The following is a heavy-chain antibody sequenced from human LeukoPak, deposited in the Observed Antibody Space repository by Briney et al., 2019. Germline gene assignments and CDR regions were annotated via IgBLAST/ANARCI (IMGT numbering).Heavy chain of an antibody. J-gene: IGHJ4*02. V-gene: IGHV3-74*01. CDR2: INGDGSST. Sequence: GRSLRLSCAASGFTFSSYWMHWVRQAPGKGLVWVSHINGDGSSTSYADSVKGRFTISRDNAKNTLYLQMSSLRAEDTAVYYCARGSGWLYYFDDWGQGTLVTVSS. CDR3: ARGSGWLYYFDD. D-gene: IGHD6-19*01. CDR1: GFTFSSYW.